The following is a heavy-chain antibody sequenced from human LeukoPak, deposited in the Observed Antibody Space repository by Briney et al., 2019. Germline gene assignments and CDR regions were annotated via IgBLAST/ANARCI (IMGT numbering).Heavy chain of an antibody. CDR3: ARSPGGSYFGY. D-gene: IGHD1-26*01. V-gene: IGHV4-59*01. J-gene: IGHJ4*02. Sequence: SETLSLTCTVSRGSISTYYWSWIRQPPGKGLEWIAYIYYSGSTNYNPSLKSRVTISVDTSKNQFSLKLSSVTAADTAVYYCARSPGGSYFGYWGQGTLVTVSS. CDR2: IYYSGST. CDR1: RGSISTYY.